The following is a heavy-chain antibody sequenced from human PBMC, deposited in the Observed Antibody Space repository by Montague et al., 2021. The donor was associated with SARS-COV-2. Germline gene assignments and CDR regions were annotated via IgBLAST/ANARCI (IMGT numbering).Heavy chain of an antibody. D-gene: IGHD3-16*01. Sequence: SETLSLTCTVTGASINTGTHYWCWLRQPPGKVLEWIGSVYYTGTTYYNPSLKSRVTVSVDTSNNYFSLILTSVTAADTAVYYCARLRQGGDHLDYWGRGTLVTVSS. CDR1: GASINTGTHY. J-gene: IGHJ4*02. CDR3: ARLRQGGDHLDY. CDR2: VYYTGTT. V-gene: IGHV4-39*01.